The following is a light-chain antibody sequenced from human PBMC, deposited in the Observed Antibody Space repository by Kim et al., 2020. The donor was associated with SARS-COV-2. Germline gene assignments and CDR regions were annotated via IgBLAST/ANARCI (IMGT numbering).Light chain of an antibody. J-gene: IGLJ3*02. CDR3: SAWDSSLSAQV. CDR1: RNYAGDHV. Sequence: APRTCAGDRNYAGDHVAAWLQQHQGHPPKPLFYRNNNRPAGISDRLSASRSGNTASLTIIGLQPEDEADYYCSAWDSSLSAQVFGGGTQLTVL. V-gene: IGLV10-54*01. CDR2: RNN.